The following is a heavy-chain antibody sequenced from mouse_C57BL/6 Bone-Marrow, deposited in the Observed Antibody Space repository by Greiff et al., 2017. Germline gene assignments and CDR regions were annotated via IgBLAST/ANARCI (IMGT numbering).Heavy chain of an antibody. Sequence: VKLQESGAELVKPGASVKISCKASGYTFTDYYINWVKQRPGQGLEWIGKIGPGSGSTYYNEKFKGKATLTADKSSSTAYMQLSSLTSEDSAVYFCAREGNYGSSYDWYFDVWGTGTTVTVSS. CDR3: AREGNYGSSYDWYFDV. CDR1: GYTFTDYY. V-gene: IGHV1-77*01. D-gene: IGHD1-1*01. CDR2: IGPGSGST. J-gene: IGHJ1*03.